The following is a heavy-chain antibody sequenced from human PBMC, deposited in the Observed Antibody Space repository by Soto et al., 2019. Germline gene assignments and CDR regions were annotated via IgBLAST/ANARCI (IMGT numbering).Heavy chain of an antibody. D-gene: IGHD5-12*01. CDR1: GGTFSSYA. V-gene: IGHV1-69*12. CDR2: IIPIFGTA. J-gene: IGHJ6*02. CDR3: ASSVAKYYYYGMDV. Sequence: QVQLVQSGAEVKKPGSSVKVSCKASGGTFSSYAISWVRQAPGQGLEWMGGIIPIFGTANYAQKFQGRVKITADESTCTAYMELSSLRSEDTAVYYCASSVAKYYYYGMDVWGQGTTVTVSS.